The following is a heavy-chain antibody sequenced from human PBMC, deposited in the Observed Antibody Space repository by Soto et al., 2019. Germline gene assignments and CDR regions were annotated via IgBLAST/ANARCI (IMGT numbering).Heavy chain of an antibody. CDR3: ARDYFDSSDYTTNWFDP. V-gene: IGHV4-39*01. CDR1: GGSINHYY. D-gene: IGHD3-22*01. Sequence: SETLSLTCTVSGGSINHYYWAWIRQPPGEGLEWIGSIYHTGNAYYNPSLKSRVTIFVDTSKNQFSLKLTSVTAADTALYYCARDYFDSSDYTTNWFDPWGQGTLVTAPQ. CDR2: IYHTGNA. J-gene: IGHJ5*02.